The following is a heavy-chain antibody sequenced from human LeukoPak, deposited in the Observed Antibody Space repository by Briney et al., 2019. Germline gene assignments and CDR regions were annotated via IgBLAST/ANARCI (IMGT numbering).Heavy chain of an antibody. D-gene: IGHD6-19*01. CDR2: ISGSGGST. V-gene: IGHV3-23*01. CDR1: GFTFSSYA. Sequence: SGGSLRLSCAASGFTFSSYAMSWVRQAPGKGLEWVSAISGSGGSTYYADSVKGRFTISRDNSKNTLYLQINSLRAEDTAVYYCARDGVAVTGRFDYWGQGTLVTVSS. CDR3: ARDGVAVTGRFDY. J-gene: IGHJ4*02.